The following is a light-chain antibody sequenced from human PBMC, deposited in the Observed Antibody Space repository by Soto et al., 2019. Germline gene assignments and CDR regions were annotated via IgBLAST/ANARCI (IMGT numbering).Light chain of an antibody. V-gene: IGKV1-33*01. CDR1: QDIYNY. J-gene: IGKJ2*01. CDR3: QQYDHPPYT. CDR2: DAS. Sequence: DIQMNQSTSSLTAAVGDGATFTCQASQDIYNYLNWYKQKPGKAPKLLIYDASNLVRGVPSSFSGSGSGTDFSLTGDSLQPEDTATYSCQQYDHPPYTFGQGTKLDIK.